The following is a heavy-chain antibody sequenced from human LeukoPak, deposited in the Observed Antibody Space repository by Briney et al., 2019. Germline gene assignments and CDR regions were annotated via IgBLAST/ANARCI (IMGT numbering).Heavy chain of an antibody. J-gene: IGHJ4*02. CDR3: AKDAAGPEY. Sequence: GGSLRLTCAASGLTFSDYSMTWVRQAPGKGLFWVSGISAGGGSTYYADSVKGRFTISRDNSRNTLYLQMNSLRAEDTAVYYCAKDAAGPEYWGQGTLVTVSS. CDR1: GLTFSDYS. D-gene: IGHD6-13*01. V-gene: IGHV3-23*01. CDR2: ISAGGGST.